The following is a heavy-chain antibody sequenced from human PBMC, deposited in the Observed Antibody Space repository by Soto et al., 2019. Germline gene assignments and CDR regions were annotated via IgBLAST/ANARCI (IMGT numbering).Heavy chain of an antibody. Sequence: TSETLSLTCTVSGGSVSSSSYSWGWIRQPPGKGLEWIGTIYSSENTYYNPSLMSRDTISVDTSKNEFSLKLSSVTAADTAVYYCARLNGYCISTNCHGYYGMDVWGQGTTVTVSS. D-gene: IGHD2-2*03. J-gene: IGHJ6*02. CDR2: IYSSENT. V-gene: IGHV4-39*01. CDR3: ARLNGYCISTNCHGYYGMDV. CDR1: GGSVSSSSYS.